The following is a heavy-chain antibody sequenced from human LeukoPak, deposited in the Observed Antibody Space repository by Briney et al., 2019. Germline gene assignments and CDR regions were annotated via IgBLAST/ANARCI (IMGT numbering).Heavy chain of an antibody. CDR2: IYTSGST. CDR1: GGSISSGSYY. CDR3: ARDIRVEMATIFAFDI. J-gene: IGHJ3*02. Sequence: TPSQTLSLTCTVSGGSISSGSYYWSWIRLPAGKGLEWIGRIYTSGSTNYNPSLKSRVTISVDTSKNQFSLKLSSVTAADTAVYYCARDIRVEMATIFAFDIWGQGTMVTVSS. V-gene: IGHV4-61*02. D-gene: IGHD5-24*01.